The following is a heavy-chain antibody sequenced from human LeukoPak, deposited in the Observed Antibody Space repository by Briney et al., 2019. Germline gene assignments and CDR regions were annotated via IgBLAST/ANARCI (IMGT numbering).Heavy chain of an antibody. CDR3: ARSVRLVVAATNFDY. CDR2: INPNSGGT. J-gene: IGHJ4*02. Sequence: ASVKVSCKASGYTFTSYDINWVRQATGQGLEWMGWINPNSGGTNYAQKFQGRVTMTRDTSISTAYTELSRLRSDDTAVYYCARSVRLVVAATNFDYWGQGTLVTVSS. CDR1: GYTFTSYD. V-gene: IGHV1-2*02. D-gene: IGHD2-15*01.